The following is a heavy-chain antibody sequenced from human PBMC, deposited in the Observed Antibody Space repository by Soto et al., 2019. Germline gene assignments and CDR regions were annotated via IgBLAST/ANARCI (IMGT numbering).Heavy chain of an antibody. CDR3: ARITMVRGVIITRPNYFDY. CDR1: GGSISSSSYY. CDR2: IFYSGST. J-gene: IGHJ4*02. V-gene: IGHV4-39*01. Sequence: SETLSLTCTVSGGSISSSSYYWGWIRQPPGKGMEWIGSIFYSGSTFYNPSLKSRVTISVDTSKNHFSLKLSSVTAADTAVYYCARITMVRGVIITRPNYFDYWGQGTLVTVSS. D-gene: IGHD3-10*01.